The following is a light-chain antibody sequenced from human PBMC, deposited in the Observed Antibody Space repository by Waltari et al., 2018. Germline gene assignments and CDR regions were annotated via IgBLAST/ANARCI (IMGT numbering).Light chain of an antibody. Sequence: EIVLTQSPATLSLSPGARATLSCRASPSVSGYLAWYQQRPGQAPRLLIYDANHRATGIPARFSGSGSGTDFTLTISSLEPEDFVVYYCQHRISWPYTFGQGTKLQI. J-gene: IGKJ2*01. CDR1: PSVSGY. V-gene: IGKV3-11*01. CDR3: QHRISWPYT. CDR2: DAN.